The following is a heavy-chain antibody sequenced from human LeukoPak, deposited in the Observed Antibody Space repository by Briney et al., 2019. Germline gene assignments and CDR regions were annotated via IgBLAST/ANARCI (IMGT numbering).Heavy chain of an antibody. CDR2: INPNSGGT. J-gene: IGHJ4*02. Sequence: GASVKVSCKASGYTFAGYYIHWVRQAPGQGLEWMGRINPNSGGTNYAQKFQGRVTMTRDTSISTAYMELSRLRSDDTAVYFCARDLGSTRGYWGQGTLVTVSS. V-gene: IGHV1-2*06. CDR1: GYTFAGYY. D-gene: IGHD2-2*01. CDR3: ARDLGSTRGY.